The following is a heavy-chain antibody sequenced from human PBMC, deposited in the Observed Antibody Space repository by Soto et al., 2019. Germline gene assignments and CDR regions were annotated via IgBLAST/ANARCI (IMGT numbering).Heavy chain of an antibody. V-gene: IGHV3-30-3*01. J-gene: IGHJ6*02. CDR1: GFLFSTYA. CDR3: ARPGSGYDVLTGQYFYYFHAVDV. Sequence: GSLRLSCATSGFLFSTYAMRWFRQSAGKGLEWVGVISYDGSNKYYADSVKGRFTISRDNSKSTLYLQMNSLRTEDTAIYYCARPGSGYDVLTGQYFYYFHAVDVWGQGTTVTVSS. CDR2: ISYDGSNK. D-gene: IGHD3-9*01.